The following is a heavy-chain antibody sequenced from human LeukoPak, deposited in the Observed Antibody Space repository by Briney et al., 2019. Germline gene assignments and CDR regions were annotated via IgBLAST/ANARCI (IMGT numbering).Heavy chain of an antibody. J-gene: IGHJ4*02. CDR1: GFTFSNAW. Sequence: GGSLRLSCAASGFTFSNAWMYWVRQAPGKGLEWVGHIKSTTDGGTTDYAAPVKGRFTISRHDSKDTLYLQMNSLKTEDTAVYYCTTLYDGDLDYWGQGTLVTVSS. D-gene: IGHD4-17*01. CDR3: TTLYDGDLDY. V-gene: IGHV3-15*01. CDR2: IKSTTDGGTT.